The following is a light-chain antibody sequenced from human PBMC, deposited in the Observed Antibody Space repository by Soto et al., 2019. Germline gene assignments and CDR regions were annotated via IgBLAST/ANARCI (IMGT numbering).Light chain of an antibody. J-gene: IGKJ4*01. Sequence: EIGLTQSPGTLSLSPGERATLSCRASQSLSSNYLAWYQQKPGQAPRLLIYGASSRATGIPARFSGSGSGTDFTLTISSLEPEDFAVYYCQQRSNWPPVFGGGTTVDIK. CDR3: QQRSNWPPV. V-gene: IGKV3D-20*02. CDR1: QSLSSNY. CDR2: GAS.